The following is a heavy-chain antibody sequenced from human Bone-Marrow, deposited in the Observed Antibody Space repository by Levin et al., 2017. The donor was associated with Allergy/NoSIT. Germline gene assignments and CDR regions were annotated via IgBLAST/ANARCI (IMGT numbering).Heavy chain of an antibody. J-gene: IGHJ1*01. CDR1: GFTFSSYW. D-gene: IGHD4-17*01. Sequence: SCAASGFTFSSYWMHWVRQAPGQGLVWVSRITPDGSSASYADSVKGRFTISRDNVKNTLYLQVNGLRAEDTAVYYCARVASTVTTPGGDNWGQGTLVTVSS. V-gene: IGHV3-74*01. CDR2: ITPDGSSA. CDR3: ARVASTVTTPGGDN.